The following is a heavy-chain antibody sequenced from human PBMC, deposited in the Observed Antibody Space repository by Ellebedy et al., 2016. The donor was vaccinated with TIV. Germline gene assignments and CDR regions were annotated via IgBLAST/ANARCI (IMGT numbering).Heavy chain of an antibody. CDR2: ISGSGGST. CDR1: GFTFSSYA. D-gene: IGHD3-22*01. V-gene: IGHV3-23*01. CDR3: AKGLDSEVVVVIDY. J-gene: IGHJ4*02. Sequence: GESLKISCAASGFTFSSYAMSWVRQAPGKGLEWVSAISGSGGSTYYADSVKGRFTISRDNSNNTLYLQMNSLRAEDTAVYYCAKGLDSEVVVVIDYWGQGTLVTVSS.